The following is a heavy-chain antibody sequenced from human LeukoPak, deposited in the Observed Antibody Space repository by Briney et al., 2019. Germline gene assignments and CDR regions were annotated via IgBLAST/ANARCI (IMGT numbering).Heavy chain of an antibody. J-gene: IGHJ4*02. Sequence: PGRSLRLSCAASGFTFSSYAMHWVRQAPGKGLEWVTVISYDGSNKYYADSVKGRFTISRDNSKNTLYLQMNSLRAEDTAVYYCAKDIGAYVLSSWYGGGYYFDYWGQGTLVTVSS. V-gene: IGHV3-30-3*01. D-gene: IGHD6-13*01. CDR3: AKDIGAYVLSSWYGGGYYFDY. CDR1: GFTFSSYA. CDR2: ISYDGSNK.